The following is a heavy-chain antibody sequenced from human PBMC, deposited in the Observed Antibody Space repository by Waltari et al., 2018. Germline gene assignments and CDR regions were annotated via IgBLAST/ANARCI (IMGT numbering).Heavy chain of an antibody. CDR1: GGTFSSYA. CDR3: ARSSSSPGPFGY. CDR2: IVPIFVTA. V-gene: IGHV1-69*05. Sequence: QVQLVQSGAEVKKPGSSVKVSCKASGGTFSSYAISWLRKAPGQGLEWMGGIVPIFVTANYAQKFQGRVTITTDESTSTAYMGLSSLRAEDTAVYYCARSSSSPGPFGYWGQGTLVTVSS. D-gene: IGHD6-6*01. J-gene: IGHJ4*02.